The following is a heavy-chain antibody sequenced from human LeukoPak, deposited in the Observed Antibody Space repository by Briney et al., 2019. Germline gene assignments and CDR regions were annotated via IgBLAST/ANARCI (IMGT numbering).Heavy chain of an antibody. V-gene: IGHV1-24*01. D-gene: IGHD6-19*01. J-gene: IGHJ2*01. CDR1: GSTLTDLS. Sequence: GASVKVSCKVFGSTLTDLSIHWVRQAPGKGPEYVGGSDPEDGTTFHAQNFQGRLTMTEDTATDTAYMELGSLRYEDTAVYYCVTDRTRLFWYFDVWGRGSLVLVSS. CDR2: SDPEDGTT. CDR3: VTDRTRLFWYFDV.